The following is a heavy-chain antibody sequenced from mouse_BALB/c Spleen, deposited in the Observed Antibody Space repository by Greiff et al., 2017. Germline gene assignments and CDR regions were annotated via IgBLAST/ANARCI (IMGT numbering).Heavy chain of an antibody. CDR2: ILPGSGST. J-gene: IGHJ4*01. CDR3: ARWGTTVYAMDY. V-gene: IGHV1-9*01. Sequence: QVQLKESGAELMKPGASVKISCKATGYTFSSYWIEWVKQRPGHGLEWIGEILPGSGSTNYNEKFKGKATFTADTSSNTAYMQLSSLTSEDSAVYYCARWGTTVYAMDYWGQGTSVTVSS. D-gene: IGHD1-1*01. CDR1: GYTFSSYW.